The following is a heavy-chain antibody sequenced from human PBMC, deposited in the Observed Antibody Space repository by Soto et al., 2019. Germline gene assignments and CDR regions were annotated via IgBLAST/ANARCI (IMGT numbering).Heavy chain of an antibody. J-gene: IGHJ6*02. CDR2: ISSSSSTI. CDR1: GFTFSSYS. Sequence: GGSLRLSCAASGFTFSSYSMNWVRQAPGKGLEWVSYISSSSSTIYYADSVKGRFTISRDNAKNSLYLQMNSLRDEDTAVYYCASLEVVTAPKRSVGYYYYYGMDVWGQGTTVTVSS. CDR3: ASLEVVTAPKRSVGYYYYYGMDV. V-gene: IGHV3-48*02. D-gene: IGHD2-21*02.